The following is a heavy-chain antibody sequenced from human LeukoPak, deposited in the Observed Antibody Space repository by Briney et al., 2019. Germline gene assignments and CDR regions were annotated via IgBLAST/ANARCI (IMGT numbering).Heavy chain of an antibody. J-gene: IGHJ1*01. CDR3: TTDRYYDNSELQFQH. CDR2: IKREADGGTI. V-gene: IGHV3-15*01. Sequence: GGSLRLSCAASGFTLNNAWMSWVRQAPGKGLEWLGRIKREADGGTIDYAAPVKGRFTISRDDSRNTLYLQMDSLKIEDTAVYYCTTDRYYDNSELQFQHWGQGTLVTVSS. CDR1: GFTLNNAW. D-gene: IGHD3-22*01.